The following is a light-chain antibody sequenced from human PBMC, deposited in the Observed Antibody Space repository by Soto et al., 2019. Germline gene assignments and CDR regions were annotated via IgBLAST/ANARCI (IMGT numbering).Light chain of an antibody. CDR2: DAS. CDR3: QQYNRYSWT. V-gene: IGKV1-5*01. Sequence: DIQMTQSPSTLSASVGDRVTITCRASQSISSWLAWYQQKPGKAPKRLIYDASSLESGVSSRFSGSGSGKEFTLTSSSLQPDDFAACYCQQYNRYSWTFGQGTKVEIK. CDR1: QSISSW. J-gene: IGKJ1*01.